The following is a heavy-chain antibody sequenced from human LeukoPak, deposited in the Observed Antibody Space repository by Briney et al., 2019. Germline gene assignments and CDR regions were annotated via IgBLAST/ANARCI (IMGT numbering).Heavy chain of an antibody. Sequence: SETLSLTCTVSGGSISSSSYYWGWIRQPPGKGLEWIGSIYYSGSTYYNPSLKSRVTISVDTSKNQFSLKLSSVTAADTAVYYCASVDPTVLTGYSGYDYSSWGQGTLVTVSS. CDR3: ASVDPTVLTGYSGYDYSS. CDR1: GGSISSSSYY. V-gene: IGHV4-39*01. CDR2: IYYSGST. D-gene: IGHD5-12*01. J-gene: IGHJ4*02.